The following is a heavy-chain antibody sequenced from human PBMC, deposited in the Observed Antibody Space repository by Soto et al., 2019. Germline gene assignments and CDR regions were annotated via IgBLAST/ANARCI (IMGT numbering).Heavy chain of an antibody. CDR1: GGSISSSSYY. D-gene: IGHD5-12*01. CDR2: IYYSGST. CDR3: ARRGVSSREYSGYYYFYSTKYNLFDP. J-gene: IGHJ5*02. V-gene: IGHV4-39*07. Sequence: PSETLSLTCTVSGGSISSSSYYWGWIRQPPGKGLEWIGSIYYSGSTNYNPSLKSRVTISVDTSKNQFSLKLSSVTAADTAVYYCARRGVSSREYSGYYYFYSTKYNLFDPCGQGTLVTVSS.